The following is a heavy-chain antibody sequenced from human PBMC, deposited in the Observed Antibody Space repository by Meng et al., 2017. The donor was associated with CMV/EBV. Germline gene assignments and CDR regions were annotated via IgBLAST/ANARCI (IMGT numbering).Heavy chain of an antibody. CDR3: AKNHEYGSGSYLGLDY. V-gene: IGHV3-33*06. J-gene: IGHJ4*02. CDR1: GFTFSRYG. CDR2: IWYDGSNK. Sequence: GESLKISCAASGFTFSRYGMHWVRQAPGKGLEWVAVIWYDGSNKYYADSVKGRFTISRDNSKNTLYLQMNSLRAEDTAVYYCAKNHEYGSGSYLGLDYWGQGTLVTVSS. D-gene: IGHD3-10*01.